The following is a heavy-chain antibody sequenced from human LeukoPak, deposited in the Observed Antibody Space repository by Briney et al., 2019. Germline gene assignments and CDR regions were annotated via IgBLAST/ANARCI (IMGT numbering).Heavy chain of an antibody. J-gene: IGHJ3*02. Sequence: SETLSLTCAVYGGSFSGYYWSWIRQPPGKGLEWVGYIYYSGSTNYNPSLKSRVTISVDTSKNQFSLKLSSVTAADTAVYYCARVIRSRDAFDIWGQGTMVTVSS. CDR2: IYYSGST. CDR3: ARVIRSRDAFDI. D-gene: IGHD1-26*01. V-gene: IGHV4-59*01. CDR1: GGSFSGYY.